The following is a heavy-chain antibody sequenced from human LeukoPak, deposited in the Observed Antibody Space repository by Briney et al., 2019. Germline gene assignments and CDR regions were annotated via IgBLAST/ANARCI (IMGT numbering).Heavy chain of an antibody. CDR1: GGSISSSSYY. Sequence: SETLSPTCTVSGGSISSSSYYWGWIRQPPGKGLEWIGSIYYSGSTYYNPSLKSRVTIPVDTSKNQFSLKLSSVTAADTAVYYCARSGVWPLPRYNWFDPWGQGTLVTVSS. CDR3: ARSGVWPLPRYNWFDP. CDR2: IYYSGST. J-gene: IGHJ5*02. D-gene: IGHD3-16*01. V-gene: IGHV4-39*01.